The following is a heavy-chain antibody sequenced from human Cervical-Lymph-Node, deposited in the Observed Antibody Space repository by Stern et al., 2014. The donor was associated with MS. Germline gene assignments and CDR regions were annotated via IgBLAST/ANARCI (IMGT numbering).Heavy chain of an antibody. D-gene: IGHD3-3*01. J-gene: IGHJ6*02. Sequence: QVQLQESGPGLVKPSETLSLTCTVSGASVSSGSYYWGWIRQSPGKRLEWIGYVYYTGTPSSNPSLSSRVTLSIDKSNKHLFLKLPSVTATDTAVYYCARHDQFLGGMDVWGQGTTVTVSS. CDR1: GASVSSGSYY. V-gene: IGHV4-39*01. CDR2: VYYTGTP. CDR3: ARHDQFLGGMDV.